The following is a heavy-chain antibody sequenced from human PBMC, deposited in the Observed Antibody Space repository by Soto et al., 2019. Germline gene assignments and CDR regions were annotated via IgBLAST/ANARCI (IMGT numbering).Heavy chain of an antibody. CDR2: TIPMFGTP. V-gene: IGHV1-69*01. CDR1: GGTFSKYA. J-gene: IGHJ6*02. D-gene: IGHD3-22*01. Sequence: QVQLVQSGAEMQQPGASVRVSCKASGGTFSKYAFSWVRRAPGQGLEWLGGTIPMFGTPNYEQKYQDRNANSADESTATTYMEFSSLRSEDTAVYYCARPLRDRNYYYGMAVWSQGTTVTVSS. CDR3: ARPLRDRNYYYGMAV.